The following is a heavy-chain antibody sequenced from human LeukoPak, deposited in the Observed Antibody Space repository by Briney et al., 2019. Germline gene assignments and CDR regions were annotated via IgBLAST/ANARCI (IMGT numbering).Heavy chain of an antibody. CDR3: ARLSSGYYDAFDI. J-gene: IGHJ3*02. CDR2: IYYSGST. V-gene: IGHV4-59*01. CDR1: GDSISNYY. D-gene: IGHD3-22*01. Sequence: SETLSLTCTVSGDSISNYYWSWIRQPPGNGLEGIGYIYYSGSTNYNPSLKSRVTISIDTSKNQFSLKLSSVTAADTAVYYCARLSSGYYDAFDIWGQGTMVTVSS.